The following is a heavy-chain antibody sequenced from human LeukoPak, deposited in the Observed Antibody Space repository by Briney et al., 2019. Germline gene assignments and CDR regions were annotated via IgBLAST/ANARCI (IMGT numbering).Heavy chain of an antibody. CDR3: ARDSKVFGSYYGMDV. V-gene: IGHV4-31*03. CDR1: GGSISSGGYY. CDR2: IYYSGST. J-gene: IGHJ6*02. D-gene: IGHD3-3*01. Sequence: SETLSLTCTVSGGSISSGGYYWSWIRQHPGKGLEWIGYIYYSGSTYYNPSLKSRVTISVDTSGNQFSLKLSSVTAADTAVYYCARDSKVFGSYYGMDVWGQGTTVTVSS.